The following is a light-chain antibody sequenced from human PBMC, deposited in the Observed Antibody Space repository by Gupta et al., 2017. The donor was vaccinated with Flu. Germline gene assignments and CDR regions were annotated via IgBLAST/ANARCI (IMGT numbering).Light chain of an antibody. CDR1: QSVNSH. Sequence: PATLSASPGERATLSCRASQSVNSHLAWYQQKPGQAPRLLIYGASTRATGFPARFSGSGYGTEFSLTISSLQSEDFAVYYCQQYNDWPLTFGGGTKVEIK. V-gene: IGKV3-15*01. J-gene: IGKJ4*01. CDR2: GAS. CDR3: QQYNDWPLT.